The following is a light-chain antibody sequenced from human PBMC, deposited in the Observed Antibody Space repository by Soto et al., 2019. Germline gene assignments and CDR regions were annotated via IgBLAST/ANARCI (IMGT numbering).Light chain of an antibody. J-gene: IGLJ2*01. CDR2: SNN. CDR3: AAWDDSLSGYVV. CDR1: SSNIGSNY. V-gene: IGLV1-47*02. Sequence: QSVLTQPPSASGTPGQRVTISCSGSSSNIGSNYVYWYQQLPGTAPKLLIYSNNQRPSGVPDRFSGSKSGTSASLAISGLRSEDEAAYYCAAWDDSLSGYVVFGGVTKLTVL.